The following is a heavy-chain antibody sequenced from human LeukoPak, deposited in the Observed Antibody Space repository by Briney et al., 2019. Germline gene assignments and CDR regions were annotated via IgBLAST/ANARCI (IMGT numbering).Heavy chain of an antibody. J-gene: IGHJ4*02. Sequence: PAASVKVSCKASGYTFTDYFMHWVRQAPGQGLEWMGWINPTNGGTTYAQKFQGRVTMTRDTSISTAYMELSSLRSDDTAVYYCAGEHCSGGTCLDFWGQGTLVTVSS. CDR1: GYTFTDYF. CDR2: INPTNGGT. D-gene: IGHD2-15*01. CDR3: AGEHCSGGTCLDF. V-gene: IGHV1-2*02.